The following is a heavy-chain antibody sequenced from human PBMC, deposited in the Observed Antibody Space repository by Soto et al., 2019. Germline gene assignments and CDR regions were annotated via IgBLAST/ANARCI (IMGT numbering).Heavy chain of an antibody. J-gene: IGHJ5*02. CDR2: INHTGGT. CDR3: ATRITVFGLLIPPFDP. V-gene: IGHV4-34*01. CDR1: GGSVNGYY. Sequence: SETLSLTCAVYGGSVNGYYWNWIRHPPGKGLEWIGEINHTGGTHYNPSLKSRVTMSVDTSKNQFSLRLSSVTAADTAIYYCATRITVFGLLIPPFDPWGQGTQVTVPQ. D-gene: IGHD3-3*01.